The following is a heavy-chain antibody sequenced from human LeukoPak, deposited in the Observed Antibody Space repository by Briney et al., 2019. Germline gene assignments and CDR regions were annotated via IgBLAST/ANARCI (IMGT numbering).Heavy chain of an antibody. Sequence: PGGSLRLSCAASGFTFSSYWMHWVRQAPGKGLVWVSRINSDGSSTSYADSVKGRFTISRDNSKNTLYLQMNSLRAEDTAVYYCAKDLRSQYYYDSSGYYGYWGQGTLVTVSS. CDR3: AKDLRSQYYYDSSGYYGY. D-gene: IGHD3-22*01. CDR1: GFTFSSYW. CDR2: INSDGSST. J-gene: IGHJ4*02. V-gene: IGHV3-74*01.